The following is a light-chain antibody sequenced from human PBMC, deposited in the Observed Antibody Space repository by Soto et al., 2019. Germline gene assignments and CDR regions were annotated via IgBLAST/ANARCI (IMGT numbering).Light chain of an antibody. CDR3: QTWGTGIQV. CDR2: LNSDGSH. Sequence: QAVLTQSPSASASLGASVKLTCTLSSGHSSYAIAWHQQQPEKGPRYLMKLNSDGSHSQGDGIPDRFSGSSSGAERYLTISSLQSEDEADYYCQTWGTGIQVFGGGIKLTVL. CDR1: SGHSSYA. J-gene: IGLJ2*01. V-gene: IGLV4-69*01.